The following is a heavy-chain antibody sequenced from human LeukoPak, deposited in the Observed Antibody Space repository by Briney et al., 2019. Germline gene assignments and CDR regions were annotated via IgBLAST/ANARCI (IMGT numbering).Heavy chain of an antibody. J-gene: IGHJ4*02. Sequence: GGSLRLSCAASGFSFSNYWMHWVRQAPGEGLVWVSRINSDGTNIRYADSVKGRFTISRDNAKNTLYLQMNSLRAEDTAVYYCARDAYADFDYWGQGTLVTVSS. D-gene: IGHD2-2*01. CDR1: GFSFSNYW. CDR2: INSDGTNI. CDR3: ARDAYADFDY. V-gene: IGHV3-74*01.